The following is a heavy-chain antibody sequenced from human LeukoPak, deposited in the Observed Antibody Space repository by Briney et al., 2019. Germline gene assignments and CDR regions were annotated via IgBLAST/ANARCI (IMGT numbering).Heavy chain of an antibody. D-gene: IGHD3-22*01. V-gene: IGHV3-48*02. Sequence: GGSLRLSCAASGFTFSSYSMNWVRQAPGKGLEWVSYISSSSSTIYYADSVKGRFTISRDNAKNSLYLQMNSLRDEDTAVYYCARDWGYYYDSSGPFDYWGQGTLVTVSS. CDR2: ISSSSSTI. J-gene: IGHJ4*02. CDR3: ARDWGYYYDSSGPFDY. CDR1: GFTFSSYS.